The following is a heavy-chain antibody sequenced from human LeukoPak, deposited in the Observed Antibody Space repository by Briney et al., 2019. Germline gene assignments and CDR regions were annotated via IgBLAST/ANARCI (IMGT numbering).Heavy chain of an antibody. D-gene: IGHD5-18*01. CDR3: ARDAVDTANAV. J-gene: IGHJ6*02. CDR1: GFTFTTYW. Sequence: GGSLRLSCAASGFTFTTYWMHWVRQAPGKGLMWVSHINSDGSITSYVDSVKGRFTISRDNAKNTLYLQMNSLRAEDTAVYYCARDAVDTANAVWGQGTTVTVSS. V-gene: IGHV3-74*01. CDR2: INSDGSIT.